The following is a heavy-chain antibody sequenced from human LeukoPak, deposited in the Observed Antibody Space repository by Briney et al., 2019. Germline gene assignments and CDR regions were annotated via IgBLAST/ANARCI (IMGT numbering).Heavy chain of an antibody. V-gene: IGHV4-4*07. D-gene: IGHD3-10*01. CDR1: GGSISNYY. CDR3: ARDVGSSDAFDI. CDR2: VQTSGST. Sequence: PSETLSLTCTVSGGSISNYYWSWIRQPAGRGLEWIGRVQTSGSTKYNPSLKSRVTMSVDTSKNQFSLKLSSVTAADTAVYYCARDVGSSDAFDIWGQGTMVIVSS. J-gene: IGHJ3*02.